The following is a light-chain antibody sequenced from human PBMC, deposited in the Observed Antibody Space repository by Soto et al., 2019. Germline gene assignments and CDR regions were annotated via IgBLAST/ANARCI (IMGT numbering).Light chain of an antibody. CDR3: QQCGTSSWT. CDR1: QSVSSNY. J-gene: IGKJ1*01. V-gene: IGKV3-20*01. CDR2: GAS. Sequence: EIVLTQSPGTLSLSPGERATLSCRASQSVSSNYLAWYQQKPGQAPRLLMYGASRRTTGIPDRFSGSGSGTDFTLTISRLEPEDLAVYYCQQCGTSSWTFGQGTTVEIK.